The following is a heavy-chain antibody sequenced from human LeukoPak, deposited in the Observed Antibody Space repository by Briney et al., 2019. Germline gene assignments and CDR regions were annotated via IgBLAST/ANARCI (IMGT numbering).Heavy chain of an antibody. Sequence: GGSLRLSCAASGFTFSSYAMSWVRQAPGKGLEWVSAISGSGDSTYYADSVKGRFTISRDNAKNSLYLQMNSLRAEDTAVYYCARDLWGSSWNNWFDPWGQGTLVTVSS. CDR3: ARDLWGSSWNNWFDP. CDR1: GFTFSSYA. V-gene: IGHV3-23*01. D-gene: IGHD6-13*01. J-gene: IGHJ5*02. CDR2: ISGSGDST.